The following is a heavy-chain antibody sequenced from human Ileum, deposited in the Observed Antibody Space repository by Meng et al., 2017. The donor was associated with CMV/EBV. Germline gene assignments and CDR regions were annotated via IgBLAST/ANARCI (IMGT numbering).Heavy chain of an antibody. Sequence: GESLKISCAASGFTFSGYALHWVRQAPGKGLEWVALISYDGNTKYYADSVKGRFTISRDNSKNTLYLQLNGLRPEDTARYYCARLDGLRGVIDLGYYYYGMDVWGQGTTVTVSS. CDR1: GFTFSGYA. D-gene: IGHD3-10*01. CDR3: ARLDGLRGVIDLGYYYYGMDV. V-gene: IGHV3-30*04. CDR2: ISYDGNTK. J-gene: IGHJ6*02.